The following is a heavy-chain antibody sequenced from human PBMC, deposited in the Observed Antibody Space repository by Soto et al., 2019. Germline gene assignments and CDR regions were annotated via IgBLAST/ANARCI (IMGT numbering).Heavy chain of an antibody. V-gene: IGHV4-59*08. D-gene: IGHD5-18*01. Sequence: SDTLSVTCTVSAGSPSPNYRSWIRQPLEKGLEWVGYIYYGGTTRYNPSLQSRVTISLEPSKSQFSLRLTSVTAADTAVYYWARRRGYGYVFHCCGQGALDIV. CDR1: AGSPSPNY. CDR3: ARRRGYGYVFHC. CDR2: IYYGGTT. J-gene: IGHJ4*02.